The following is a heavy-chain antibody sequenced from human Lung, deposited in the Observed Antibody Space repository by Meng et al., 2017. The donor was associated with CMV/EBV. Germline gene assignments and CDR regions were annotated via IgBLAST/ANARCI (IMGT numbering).Heavy chain of an antibody. CDR1: GFTFSSYG. V-gene: IGHV3-48*03. D-gene: IGHD3-3*01. CDR3: ARDPLYDLGNCYYYGMDD. Sequence: GGSLRLSCVASGFTFSSYGVSWVRQAPGKGLEWVSYISGSGSTIYYADFVKGRFTISRDNAKNSLHLQMNRLRTEDTAVYYCARDPLYDLGNCYYYGMDDWGQGTTVTVSS. CDR2: ISGSGSTI. J-gene: IGHJ6*02.